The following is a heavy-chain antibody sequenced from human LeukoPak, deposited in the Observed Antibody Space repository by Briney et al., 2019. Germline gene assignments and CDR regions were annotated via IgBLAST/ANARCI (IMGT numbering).Heavy chain of an antibody. Sequence: GGSLRLSCAASGFTFSSYAMSWVRQAPGKGLEWASDINGSGGTTYYADSVKGRFTISRDSSKNTLFLQMNRLRPEDAAVYYCAKAPVTTCRGAYCYPFDYWGQGTLVTVSS. CDR3: AKAPVTTCRGAYCYPFDY. V-gene: IGHV3-23*01. J-gene: IGHJ4*02. D-gene: IGHD2-21*01. CDR2: INGSGGTT. CDR1: GFTFSSYA.